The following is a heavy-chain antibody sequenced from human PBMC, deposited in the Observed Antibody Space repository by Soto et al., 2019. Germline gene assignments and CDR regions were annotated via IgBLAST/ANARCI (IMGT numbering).Heavy chain of an antibody. Sequence: SETLSLTCTVSGGSISSGGYYWSWIRQHPGKGLEWIRYIYYSGSTYYNPSLKSRVTISVDTSKNQFSLKLSSVTAADTAVYYCARRGSGSPGSYYYYGMDVWGQGTTVTVSS. V-gene: IGHV4-31*03. D-gene: IGHD3-10*01. CDR1: GGSISSGGYY. CDR3: ARRGSGSPGSYYYYGMDV. J-gene: IGHJ6*02. CDR2: IYYSGST.